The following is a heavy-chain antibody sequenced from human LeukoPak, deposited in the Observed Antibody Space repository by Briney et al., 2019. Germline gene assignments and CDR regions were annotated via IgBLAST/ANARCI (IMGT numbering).Heavy chain of an antibody. V-gene: IGHV1-2*02. J-gene: IGHJ4*02. CDR3: ARDTYCGGDCYFFFDY. CDR2: INPNSGGT. CDR1: GYTFTGYY. D-gene: IGHD2-21*01. Sequence: ASVKVSCKASGYTFTGYYMHWVRQAPGQGLEWMGWINPNSGGTNYAQKFQGRVTITADKSTSTAYMELSSLRSEDTAVYYCARDTYCGGDCYFFFDYWGQGTLVTVSS.